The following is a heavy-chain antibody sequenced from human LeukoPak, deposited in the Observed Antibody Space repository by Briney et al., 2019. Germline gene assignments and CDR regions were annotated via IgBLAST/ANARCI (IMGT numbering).Heavy chain of an antibody. CDR1: GYSISSGYY. V-gene: IGHV4-38-2*02. J-gene: IGHJ4*01. CDR2: IYHSGST. Sequence: SETLSLTCIVSGYSISSGYYWGWIRQPPGKGLEGIGRIYHSGSTYYDPSLKSRVTISVDTSRNQFSLKLSSVTAADTAVYYCARAREXXIYXXYFD. CDR3: ARAREXXIYXXYFD. D-gene: IGHD2-21*01.